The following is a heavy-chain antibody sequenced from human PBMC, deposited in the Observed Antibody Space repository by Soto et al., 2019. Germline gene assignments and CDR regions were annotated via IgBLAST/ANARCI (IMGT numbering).Heavy chain of an antibody. D-gene: IGHD6-13*01. CDR2: ISGSGGST. Sequence: GESLRLSCAASGFTFSSYAMSWVRQAPGKGLEWVSAISGSGGSTYYADSVKGRFTISRDNSKNTLYLQMNSLRAEDTAVYYCAKQYSSSWHSEYFQHWGQGTLVTVSS. CDR3: AKQYSSSWHSEYFQH. J-gene: IGHJ1*01. CDR1: GFTFSSYA. V-gene: IGHV3-23*01.